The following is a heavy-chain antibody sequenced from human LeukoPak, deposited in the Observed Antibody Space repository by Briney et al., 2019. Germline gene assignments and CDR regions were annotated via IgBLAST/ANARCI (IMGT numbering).Heavy chain of an antibody. V-gene: IGHV4-39*07. D-gene: IGHD2-15*01. CDR3: ARGPRVVAATSASVSLFDP. CDR2: IYYSGSI. Sequence: TSETLSLTCTVSGGSISSSSYYWGWIRQPPGKGLEWIGSIYYSGSIYYNPSLKSRVTMSVDTSKNQFSLKLSSVTAADTAVYCCARGPRVVAATSASVSLFDPWGQGTLVTVSS. J-gene: IGHJ5*02. CDR1: GGSISSSSYY.